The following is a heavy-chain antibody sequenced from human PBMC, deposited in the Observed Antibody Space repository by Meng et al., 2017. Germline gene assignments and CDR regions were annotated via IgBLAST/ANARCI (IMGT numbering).Heavy chain of an antibody. V-gene: IGHV3-30*04. J-gene: IGHJ4*02. CDR3: AREFSASSGWLESYYFDY. Sequence: LSLTCAAPAFNFSSYAMHWVRQAPGKGLEWVAVMSYDGGNKYYADSVKGRITISRDNSKNTLYLQINSLRAEDTAVYYCAREFSASSGWLESYYFDYWGQGTLVTVSS. CDR1: AFNFSSYA. D-gene: IGHD6-19*01. CDR2: MSYDGGNK.